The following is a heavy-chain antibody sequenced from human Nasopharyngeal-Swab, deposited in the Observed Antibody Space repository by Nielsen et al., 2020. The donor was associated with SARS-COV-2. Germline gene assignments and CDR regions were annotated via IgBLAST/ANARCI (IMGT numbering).Heavy chain of an antibody. Sequence: SETLSLTCTVSGGSISSYYWTWIRQPPGKGLEWIGYIYYSGSTNYSPSLKSRVTISVDTSKNQSSLRLSSLTAADTAVYYCARIELRYFDGVVSNGWFDPWGQGTLVTVSS. D-gene: IGHD3-9*01. CDR1: GGSISSYY. CDR3: ARIELRYFDGVVSNGWFDP. CDR2: IYYSGST. V-gene: IGHV4-59*01. J-gene: IGHJ5*02.